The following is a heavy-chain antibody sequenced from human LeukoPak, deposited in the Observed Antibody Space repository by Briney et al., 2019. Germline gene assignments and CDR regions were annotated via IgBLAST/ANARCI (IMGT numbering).Heavy chain of an antibody. V-gene: IGHV3-30*02. J-gene: IGHJ3*02. CDR2: IRYDGSNK. CDR3: AKAKTYNYGSGPDRDAFDI. CDR1: GFTFSSYG. D-gene: IGHD3-10*01. Sequence: GGSLRLSXAASGFTFSSYGMHWVCQAPGKGLEWVAFIRYDGSNKYYADSVKGRFTISRDNSKNTLYLQMNSLRAEDTAVYYCAKAKTYNYGSGPDRDAFDIWGQGTMVTVSS.